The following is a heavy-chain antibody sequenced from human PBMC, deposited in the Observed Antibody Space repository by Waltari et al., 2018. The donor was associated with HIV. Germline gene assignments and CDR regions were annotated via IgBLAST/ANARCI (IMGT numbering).Heavy chain of an antibody. CDR2: ISSSSSTI. J-gene: IGHJ4*02. Sequence: EVQLVESGGGLVQPGGSLRLSCAASGFTFSSYSMHWVRQAPGKGLEWVSYISSSSSTIYYADSVKGRFTISRDNAKNSLYLQMNSLRAEDTAVYYCARESTLYGASFDYWGQGTLVTVSS. D-gene: IGHD4-17*01. CDR3: ARESTLYGASFDY. CDR1: GFTFSSYS. V-gene: IGHV3-48*01.